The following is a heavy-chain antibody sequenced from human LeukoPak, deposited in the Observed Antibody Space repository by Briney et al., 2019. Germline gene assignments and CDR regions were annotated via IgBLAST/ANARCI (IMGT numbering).Heavy chain of an antibody. J-gene: IGHJ4*02. CDR3: ARDSYGFWSGYSDY. D-gene: IGHD3-3*01. V-gene: IGHV3-66*01. Sequence: GGSLRLSCAASGFTVSSNYMSWVRQAPGKGLEWVSVIYSGGSTYYADSVKGRFTISRDNSKNTLYLQMNSLRAEDTAAYYCARDSYGFWSGYSDYWGQGTLVTVSS. CDR2: IYSGGST. CDR1: GFTVSSNY.